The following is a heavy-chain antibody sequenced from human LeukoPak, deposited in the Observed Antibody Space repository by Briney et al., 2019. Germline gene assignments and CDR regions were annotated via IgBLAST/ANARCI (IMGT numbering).Heavy chain of an antibody. CDR3: ARDVAALDY. CDR2: IYASGST. J-gene: IGHJ4*02. CDR1: GGSISRYS. Sequence: SETLSLTCTVSGGSISRYSWSWVRQSAGKGLEWIGRIYASGSTNYNPSLKSRVTVSIDTSKNQFSLRLSSVSAADTAIYYCARDVAALDYWGQGTLVTVSS. V-gene: IGHV4-4*07. D-gene: IGHD6-19*01.